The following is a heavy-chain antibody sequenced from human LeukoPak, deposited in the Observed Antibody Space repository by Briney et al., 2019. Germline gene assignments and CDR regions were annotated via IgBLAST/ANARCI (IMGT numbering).Heavy chain of an antibody. J-gene: IGHJ6*02. D-gene: IGHD5-24*01. CDR1: GGSISRYY. V-gene: IGHV4-59*08. CDR3: ARHPRDGYNSPYFYYGVAV. CDR2: IYYNAST. Sequence: PSETLSLTCSVSGGSISRYYWSWIRQPPGKGLEWNGDIYYNASTNYNPSLKSRVTISVDTSKNQFSLKLSSVTAADTAVYYCARHPRDGYNSPYFYYGVAVWGHGTTVTVSS.